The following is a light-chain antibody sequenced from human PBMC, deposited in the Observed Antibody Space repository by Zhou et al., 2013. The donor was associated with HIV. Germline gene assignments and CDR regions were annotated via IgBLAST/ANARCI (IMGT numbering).Light chain of an antibody. J-gene: IGKJ4*01. V-gene: IGKV3-20*01. CDR2: CAS. CDR3: QQYGSSPLT. Sequence: DIVLSQSPGTLSLSPGESTTLSCRASQSVSSSYLAWYQQKPGQAPRLLIYCASRRATGIPDRFSGSGSGTDFTLTISRLEPEDFAVYYCQQYGSSPLTFGGGTKVEIK. CDR1: QSVSSSY.